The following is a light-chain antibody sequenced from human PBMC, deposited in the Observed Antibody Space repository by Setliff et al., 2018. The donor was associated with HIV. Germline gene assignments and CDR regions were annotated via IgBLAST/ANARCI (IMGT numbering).Light chain of an antibody. CDR2: DVT. CDR1: SSDIGAYNY. V-gene: IGLV2-11*01. J-gene: IGLJ1*01. CDR3: CSYAGTYTYL. Sequence: QSALTQPRSVSGSPGQSVTFSCTGSSSDIGAYNYVSWYQQHPGKAPKLIIYDVTRRPSGVPDRFSGSKSGDTASLTISGLQSEDEADYYCCSYAGTYTYLFGSGTKVT.